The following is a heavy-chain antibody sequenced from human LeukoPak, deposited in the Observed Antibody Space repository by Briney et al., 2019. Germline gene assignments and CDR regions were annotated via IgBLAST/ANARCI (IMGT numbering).Heavy chain of an antibody. V-gene: IGHV4-34*01. D-gene: IGHD6-19*01. J-gene: IGHJ5*02. CDR2: INHSGST. CDR1: GGSFSAYY. CDR3: ARETIAVAANWFDP. Sequence: SETLSLTCAVYGGSFSAYYWSWIRQPPGKGLEWIGEINHSGSTNYNPSLKSRVTISADTSKNQFSLKLSSVTAADTAVYYCARETIAVAANWFDPWGQGTLVTVSS.